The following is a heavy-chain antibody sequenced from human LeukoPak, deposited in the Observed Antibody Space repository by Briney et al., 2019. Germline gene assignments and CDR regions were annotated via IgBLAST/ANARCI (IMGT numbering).Heavy chain of an antibody. J-gene: IGHJ4*02. CDR1: GFTFSSYA. CDR2: ISGSGGST. V-gene: IGHV3-23*01. CDR3: AKDRTDSSGYSAPYFDY. D-gene: IGHD3-22*01. Sequence: GGSLRLSCAASGFTFSSYAMSWVRQAPGKGLEWVSAISGSGGSTYYADSVKGRFTISRDNSKNTLYLQMNSLRAEDTAVYYCAKDRTDSSGYSAPYFDYWGQGTLVTVSS.